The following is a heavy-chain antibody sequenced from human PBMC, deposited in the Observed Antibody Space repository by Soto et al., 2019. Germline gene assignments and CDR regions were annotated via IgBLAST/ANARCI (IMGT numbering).Heavy chain of an antibody. Sequence: EVQLLESGGGMVQPGGSLRLSCVASGFTLSSYFMTWVRQAPGKGLEWVSVISNSGGSTYYADSVKGRFTISRDNSHNTLYLQMNNLRAEDTARYYCAKDLEKWLVQLGGLDTWGQGAQVTVSS. CDR2: ISNSGGST. CDR3: AKDLEKWLVQLGGLDT. J-gene: IGHJ5*02. CDR1: GFTLSSYF. V-gene: IGHV3-23*01. D-gene: IGHD6-19*01.